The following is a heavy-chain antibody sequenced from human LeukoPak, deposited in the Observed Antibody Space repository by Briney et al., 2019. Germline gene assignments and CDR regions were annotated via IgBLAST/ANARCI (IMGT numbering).Heavy chain of an antibody. J-gene: IGHJ4*02. D-gene: IGHD3-22*01. Sequence: SETLSLTCTVSGGSISSYYWSWIRQPPGKGLEWIGYIYYSGSTNYNPSLKSRVTISVDTSKNQFSLKLSSVTAADTAVYYCARQHSSGYYFFDYWGQGTLVTVSS. CDR2: IYYSGST. CDR3: ARQHSSGYYFFDY. CDR1: GGSISSYY. V-gene: IGHV4-59*08.